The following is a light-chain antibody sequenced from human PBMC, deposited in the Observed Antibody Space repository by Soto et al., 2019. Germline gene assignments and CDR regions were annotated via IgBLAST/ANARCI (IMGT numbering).Light chain of an antibody. CDR1: KLGDKY. J-gene: IGLJ2*01. CDR3: QAWDSSTAVV. CDR2: QDS. Sequence: SYELTQSPSVSVSPRQTASITCSGDKLGDKYACWYQQKPGQSPVLVIYQDSKRPSGIPERFSGSNSGNTATLTISGTQAMDEADYYCQAWDSSTAVVFGGGTKLTVL. V-gene: IGLV3-1*01.